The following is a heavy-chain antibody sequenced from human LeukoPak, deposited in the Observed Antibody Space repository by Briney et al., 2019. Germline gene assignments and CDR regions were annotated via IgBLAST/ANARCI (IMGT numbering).Heavy chain of an antibody. J-gene: IGHJ4*02. V-gene: IGHV4-34*01. Sequence: SETLSLTCAVYGGSFSGYYWSWIRQPPGKGLEWIGEINHSGSTNYNPSLKSRVTISVDTSKNQFSLKLSSVTAADTAVYYCARWGIVGAGPFDYWGQGTLVTVSS. CDR2: INHSGST. CDR3: ARWGIVGAGPFDY. D-gene: IGHD1-26*01. CDR1: GGSFSGYY.